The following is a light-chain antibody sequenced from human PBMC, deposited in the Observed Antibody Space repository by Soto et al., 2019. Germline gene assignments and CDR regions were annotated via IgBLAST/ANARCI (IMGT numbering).Light chain of an antibody. CDR2: GAS. V-gene: IGKV3-20*01. CDR1: QSIGSVY. J-gene: IGKJ1*01. CDR3: QQYGSSPWM. Sequence: EVVLTQSPGTLSLSPGERATLSCRASQSIGSVYLAWYQQKPGQTPRLLIYGASNRAAGIPDRFSGSGSGTDFSLTISRLEPEDFAVYYCQQYGSSPWMFGQGTKVDI.